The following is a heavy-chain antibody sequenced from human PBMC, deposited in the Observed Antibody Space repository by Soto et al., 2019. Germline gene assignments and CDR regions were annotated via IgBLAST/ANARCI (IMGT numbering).Heavy chain of an antibody. CDR1: GYTFNRYG. V-gene: IGHV1-18*01. Sequence: QVQLVQSGPEVKKPGASVKVSCKASGYTFNRYGITWVRQAPGQGLEWMGWISAHNGHTSYAQEVQGRVTMTTDTSTSTAYMGLRSLRSGDTAVYYWARDINYYDSSGSDYWGQGTLVTVSS. J-gene: IGHJ4*02. D-gene: IGHD3-22*01. CDR3: ARDINYYDSSGSDY. CDR2: ISAHNGHT.